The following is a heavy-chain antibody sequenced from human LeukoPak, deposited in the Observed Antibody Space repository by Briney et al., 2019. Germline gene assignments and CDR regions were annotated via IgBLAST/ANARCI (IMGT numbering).Heavy chain of an antibody. Sequence: SETLSLTCAVYGGSFSGYYWSWIRQPPGKGLEWIGEINHSGSTNYNPSLKSRVTISVDTSKNQFSLKLSSVTAADTAVYYCARGRRGPALYYYYYMDVWGKGTTVTVS. CDR2: INHSGST. J-gene: IGHJ6*03. D-gene: IGHD5-12*01. CDR1: GGSFSGYY. V-gene: IGHV4-34*01. CDR3: ARGRRGPALYYYYYMDV.